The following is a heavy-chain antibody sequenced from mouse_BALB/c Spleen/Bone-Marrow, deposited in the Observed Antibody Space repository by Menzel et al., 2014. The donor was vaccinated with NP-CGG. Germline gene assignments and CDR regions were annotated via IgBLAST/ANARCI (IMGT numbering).Heavy chain of an antibody. CDR1: GFSFTGYG. V-gene: IGHV2-6-7*01. Sequence: VKLMESGPGLVTPSPSLSITCTASGFSFTGYGINRVSQPPGKGLEWLGMIWGDGSTDYNSALNSSLSSSKDNYKSKVFLKMNSRQTYDTARYYCGGEPHYDAMDYWGQGTSVTVSS. J-gene: IGHJ4*01. CDR3: GGEPHYDAMDY. CDR2: IWGDGST.